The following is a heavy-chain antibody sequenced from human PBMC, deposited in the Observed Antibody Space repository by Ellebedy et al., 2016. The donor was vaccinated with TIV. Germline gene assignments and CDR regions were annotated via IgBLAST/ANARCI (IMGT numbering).Heavy chain of an antibody. CDR2: INPNSGGT. CDR3: ARARVTSGSGYTLYYYNMDV. V-gene: IGHV1-2*02. J-gene: IGHJ6*03. CDR1: GYNFTDSY. D-gene: IGHD1-26*01. Sequence: ASVKVSCXASGYNFTDSYMHWVRQAPGQGLEWMGWINPNSGGTNYAQKFQGRVTMTRDTSISTVYMELSSLRSDDTAFYYCARARVTSGSGYTLYYYNMDVWGKGTTVTVSS.